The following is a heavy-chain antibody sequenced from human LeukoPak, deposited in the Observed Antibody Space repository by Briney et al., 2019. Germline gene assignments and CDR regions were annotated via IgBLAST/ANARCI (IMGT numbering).Heavy chain of an antibody. CDR1: GFTVSSNY. CDR3: ARAPFTIFGVVTPCYFDY. V-gene: IGHV3-53*01. CDR2: IYSGGST. J-gene: IGHJ4*02. Sequence: PGGSLRLSCAASGFTVSSNYMSWVRQAPGKGLEWVSVIYSGGSTYYADSVKGRFTISRDNAKNSLYLQMNSLRAEDTAVYYCARAPFTIFGVVTPCYFDYWGQGTLVTVSS. D-gene: IGHD3-3*01.